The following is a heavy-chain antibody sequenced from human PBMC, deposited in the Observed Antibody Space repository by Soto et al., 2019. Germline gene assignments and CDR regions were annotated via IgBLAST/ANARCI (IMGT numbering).Heavy chain of an antibody. V-gene: IGHV3-21*01. D-gene: IGHD2-15*01. Sequence: PGGSLRLSCAASGFSFSRYSMNWVRQAPGKGLEWVSSISSGSSYIYYADSVKGRFTISRDNAKNSLYLQMNSLRVEDTAVYYCARDSGAYDSLFDYWGQGTLVTVSS. CDR1: GFSFSRYS. CDR2: ISSGSSYI. CDR3: ARDSGAYDSLFDY. J-gene: IGHJ4*02.